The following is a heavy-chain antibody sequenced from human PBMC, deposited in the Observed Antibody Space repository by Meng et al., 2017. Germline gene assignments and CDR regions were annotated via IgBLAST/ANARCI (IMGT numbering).Heavy chain of an antibody. D-gene: IGHD6-13*01. Sequence: GESLKISCAASGFTFSSYWMHWVRQAPGKGLVWVSRINSDGSSTSYADSVKGRFTISRDNAKNTLYLQMNSLRAEDTAVYYCARATPHTSSSGYGEYSYWGQGTLVTVSS. J-gene: IGHJ4*02. V-gene: IGHV3-74*01. CDR2: INSDGSST. CDR3: ARATPHTSSSGYGEYSY. CDR1: GFTFSSYW.